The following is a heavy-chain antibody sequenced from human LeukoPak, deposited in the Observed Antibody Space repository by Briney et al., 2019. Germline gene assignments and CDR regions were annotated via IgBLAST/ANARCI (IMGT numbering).Heavy chain of an antibody. CDR1: GFTFSSYE. CDR2: ISSSGSTI. CDR3: ARRPYYDILTGPGGDY. Sequence: GGSLRLSCAASGFTFSSYEMNWVRQAPGKGLEWISYISSSGSTIYYADSVKGRFTISRDNAKNSLYLQMNSLRAEDTAVYYCARRPYYDILTGPGGDYWGQGTLVTVSS. J-gene: IGHJ4*02. V-gene: IGHV3-48*03. D-gene: IGHD3-9*01.